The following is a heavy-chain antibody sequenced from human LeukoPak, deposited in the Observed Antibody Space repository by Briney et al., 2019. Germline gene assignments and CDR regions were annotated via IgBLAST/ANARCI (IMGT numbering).Heavy chain of an antibody. Sequence: SETLSLTCSVSGGSMSGYYWSWIRQPPGKGPEWIGYIYYSGTTTYSPSLGSRVTISVDTSKDQFSLKLNSVTAADTAVYYCARVTKNRGYYLDVWGKGTTVTISS. J-gene: IGHJ6*03. CDR1: GGSMSGYY. V-gene: IGHV4-59*01. CDR2: IYYSGTT. D-gene: IGHD3-22*01. CDR3: ARVTKNRGYYLDV.